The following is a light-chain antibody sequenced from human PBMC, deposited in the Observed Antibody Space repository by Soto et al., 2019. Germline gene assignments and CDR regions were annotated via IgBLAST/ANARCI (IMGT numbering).Light chain of an antibody. CDR1: SSDVGGYSY. J-gene: IGLJ3*02. CDR3: SSYTSGSTWV. V-gene: IGLV2-14*01. CDR2: EVS. Sequence: QSALTQPASVSGSPGQSITISCTGTSSDVGGYSYVSWYQQHPGKAPKLMIYEVSNRPSGVSNRFSGSKSGNPASLTISGLQAEDEADYYCSSYTSGSTWVFGGGTQLTVL.